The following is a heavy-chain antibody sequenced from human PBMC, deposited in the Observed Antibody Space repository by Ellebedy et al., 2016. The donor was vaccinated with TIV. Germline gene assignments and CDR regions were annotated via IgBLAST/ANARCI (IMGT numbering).Heavy chain of an antibody. J-gene: IGHJ4*02. Sequence: GGSLRLXCAASGFTFSSYAMHWVRQAPGKGLEWVAVISYDGSNKYYADSVKGRFTISRDNSKNTLYLQMNSLRAEDTAVYYCARGTHSSSWYWDLVIDYWGQGTLVTVSS. V-gene: IGHV3-30-3*01. CDR2: ISYDGSNK. CDR3: ARGTHSSSWYWDLVIDY. CDR1: GFTFSSYA. D-gene: IGHD6-13*01.